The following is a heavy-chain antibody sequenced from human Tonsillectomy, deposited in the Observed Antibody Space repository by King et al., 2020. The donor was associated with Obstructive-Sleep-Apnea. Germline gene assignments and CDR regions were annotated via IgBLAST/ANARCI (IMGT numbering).Heavy chain of an antibody. V-gene: IGHV1-46*01. CDR2: INPSGGST. CDR3: TREAYRKFGELSGFDY. Sequence: HVQLVESGAEVKKPGASVKVSCKASGYIFTSYYIHWVRQAPGQGLEWLGIINPSGGSTNYAQKFRGRVTMTRDTSTSTVYMELSSLRSEDTAVYYCTREAYRKFGELSGFDYWGQGTLVTVSS. CDR1: GYIFTSYY. J-gene: IGHJ4*02. D-gene: IGHD3-10*01.